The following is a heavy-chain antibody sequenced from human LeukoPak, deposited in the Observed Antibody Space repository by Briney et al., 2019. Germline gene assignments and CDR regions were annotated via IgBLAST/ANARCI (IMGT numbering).Heavy chain of an antibody. D-gene: IGHD2-2*01. J-gene: IGHJ4*02. CDR1: GFTFSSYA. V-gene: IGHV3-30-3*01. CDR3: ALGYCSSTSCYSFDY. CDR2: ISNHGSNK. Sequence: PGGSLRLSCAASGFTFSSYAMHWVRQAPGKGLEWVAVISNHGSNKYYADSVKGRFTISRDNSKNTLYLQMNSLRAEDTAVYYCALGYCSSTSCYSFDYWGQGTLLTVSS.